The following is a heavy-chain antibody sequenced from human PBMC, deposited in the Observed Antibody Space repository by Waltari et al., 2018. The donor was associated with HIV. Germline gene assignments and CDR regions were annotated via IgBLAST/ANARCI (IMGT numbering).Heavy chain of an antibody. V-gene: IGHV3-23*01. J-gene: IGHJ4*02. CDR1: GFTFSSYA. Sequence: EVQLLESGGGLVQPGGSLRLSCAASGFTFSSYAMSWVHQAPGQGLEWVSAISGSGGSTYYADSVKGRFTISRDNSKNTLYLQMNSLRAEDTAVYYCAKPMVQYNWNYVSYFDYWGQGTLVTVSS. CDR3: AKPMVQYNWNYVSYFDY. D-gene: IGHD1-7*01. CDR2: ISGSGGST.